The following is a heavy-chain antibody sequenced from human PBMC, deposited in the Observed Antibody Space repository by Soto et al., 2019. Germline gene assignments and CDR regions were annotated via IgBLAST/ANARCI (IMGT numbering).Heavy chain of an antibody. D-gene: IGHD2-21*02. CDR1: GYTFATYT. J-gene: IGHJ3*02. Sequence: SVKVSCKASGYTFATYTIQWVRQAPGQRLEWMGRINAILGIANYAQRFQGRVTITADKSTSTAYIELSSLRSEDTAVYYCASRDIVVVTAKNDAFDIWGQGTMVTVS. CDR3: ASRDIVVVTAKNDAFDI. V-gene: IGHV1-69*02. CDR2: INAILGIA.